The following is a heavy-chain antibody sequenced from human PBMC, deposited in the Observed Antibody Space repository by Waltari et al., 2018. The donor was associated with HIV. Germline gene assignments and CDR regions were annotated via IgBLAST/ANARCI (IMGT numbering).Heavy chain of an antibody. CDR2: MNPDSGST. D-gene: IGHD3-3*01. CDR3: TMSLRGALFGDF. J-gene: IGHJ4*02. Sequence: QVRLVQSGAEVRRRGASVKVFCKADGKHFSNYDVNWVRRPTGHGLEWMGWMNPDSGSTGYALKFQGRVNMTYDTYIRTAYMELTNLTSDDTAMYYCTMSLRGALFGDFWGQGSLLTVSS. CDR1: GKHFSNYD. V-gene: IGHV1-8*01.